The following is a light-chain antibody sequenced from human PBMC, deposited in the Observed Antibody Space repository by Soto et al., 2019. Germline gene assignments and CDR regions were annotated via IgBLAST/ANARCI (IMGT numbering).Light chain of an antibody. J-gene: IGKJ2*01. CDR1: QSVFYNYNNKYY. CDR3: QQYYGTPYT. CDR2: WSS. Sequence: DIVMTQSPDSLAVSLGERATINCKSSQSVFYNYNNKYYLAWYQQKPGQAPKLLIYWSSSRDSGVPDRFSGSGSETDFTLTIISLQAEDVAVYYCQQYYGTPYTFGQETKLEIK. V-gene: IGKV4-1*01.